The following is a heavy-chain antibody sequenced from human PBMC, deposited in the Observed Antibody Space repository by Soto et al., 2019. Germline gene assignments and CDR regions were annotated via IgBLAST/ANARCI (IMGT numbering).Heavy chain of an antibody. Sequence: PWESLKISCKGSGYSFTSYWIGWVRQMPGKGLEWMGIIYPGDSDTRYSPSFQGQVTISADKSISTAYLQWSSLKASDTAMYYCARTSAGGKYYCGMDVWGKGTTVTVSS. J-gene: IGHJ6*04. CDR1: GYSFTSYW. CDR2: IYPGDSDT. CDR3: ARTSAGGKYYCGMDV. V-gene: IGHV5-51*01. D-gene: IGHD6-13*01.